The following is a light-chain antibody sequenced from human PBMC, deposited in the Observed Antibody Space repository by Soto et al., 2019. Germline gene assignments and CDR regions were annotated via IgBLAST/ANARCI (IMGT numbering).Light chain of an antibody. CDR1: GSDVGRYDY. J-gene: IGLJ1*01. Sequence: QSALTQPRSVSGSPGQSVTISCTGTGSDVGRYDYVSWYQQHPGKAPKLMIYGVTKRPSGVPDRFSGSKSGNTASLTISGLPTEDEADYYCCSYAGKYSYVFGSGTKLTVL. CDR2: GVT. CDR3: CSYAGKYSYV. V-gene: IGLV2-11*01.